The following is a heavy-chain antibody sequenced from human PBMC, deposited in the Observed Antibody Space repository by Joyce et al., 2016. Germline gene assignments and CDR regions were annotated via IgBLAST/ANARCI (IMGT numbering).Heavy chain of an antibody. J-gene: IGHJ4*02. CDR3: ARSQWLAPLMY. D-gene: IGHD6-19*01. V-gene: IGHV4-34*01. CDR2: INNSGVT. Sequence: QVQLQQWGAGLLKPSETLSLTCAVSGGPFRGFFWTWVRQPPGKGLERIGGINNSGVTNYNPSLKTRVTFSVDTSKNQFSLKLTSLSAADTAVYYCARSQWLAPLMYWGQGTPVTVSS. CDR1: GGPFRGFF.